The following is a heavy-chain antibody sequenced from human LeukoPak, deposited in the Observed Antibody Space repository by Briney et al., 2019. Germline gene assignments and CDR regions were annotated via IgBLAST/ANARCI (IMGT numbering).Heavy chain of an antibody. CDR2: IYYSGST. Sequence: SETLSLTCTVSGGSISSYYWSWIRQPPGKGLEWIGYIYYSGSTNYNPSLKSRVTISVDTSKNQFPLKLSSVTAADTAVYFCARGFYYFDYWGQGTRVTVSS. CDR1: GGSISSYY. J-gene: IGHJ4*02. D-gene: IGHD3-10*01. V-gene: IGHV4-59*01. CDR3: ARGFYYFDY.